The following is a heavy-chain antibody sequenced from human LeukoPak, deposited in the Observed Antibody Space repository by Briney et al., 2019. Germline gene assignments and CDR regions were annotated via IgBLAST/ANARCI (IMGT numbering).Heavy chain of an antibody. J-gene: IGHJ5*02. D-gene: IGHD3-9*01. CDR1: GGSISSYY. CDR2: IYYSGST. V-gene: IGHV4-59*01. Sequence: SETLSFTCTVSGGSISSYYWSWIRQPPGKGLEWIGYIYYSGSTNYNPSLKSRVTISVDTSKNQFSLKLSSVTAADTAVYYCASGDILTGYYATWGQGTLVTVSS. CDR3: ASGDILTGYYAT.